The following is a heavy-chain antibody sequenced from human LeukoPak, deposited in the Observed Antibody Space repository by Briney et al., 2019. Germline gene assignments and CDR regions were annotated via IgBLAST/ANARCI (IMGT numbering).Heavy chain of an antibody. CDR2: ISGSGGST. CDR3: AKAPGYSGYVLGGPFDY. J-gene: IGHJ4*02. D-gene: IGHD5-12*01. CDR1: GFTFSSYA. V-gene: IGHV3-23*01. Sequence: GGSLRLSCAASGFTFSSYAMSWVRQAPGKGLEWVSAISGSGGSTYYADSVKGRFTISRDNSKNTLYLQMNSPRAEDTAVYYCAKAPGYSGYVLGGPFDYWGQGTLVTVSS.